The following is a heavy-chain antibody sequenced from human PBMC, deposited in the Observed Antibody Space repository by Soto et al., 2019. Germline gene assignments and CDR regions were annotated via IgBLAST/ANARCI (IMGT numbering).Heavy chain of an antibody. Sequence: GGSLRLSCAASGFTFSSYAMTWVRQAPGKGLEWVSGISGSGATTSYADSVKGRFTVSRDNSRNTLYLQMNSLRVEDTAVYHCAKLRYFDWSAYNWFEYWGQGT. CDR1: GFTFSSYA. CDR3: AKLRYFDWSAYNWFEY. CDR2: ISGSGATT. V-gene: IGHV3-23*01. D-gene: IGHD3-9*01. J-gene: IGHJ5*01.